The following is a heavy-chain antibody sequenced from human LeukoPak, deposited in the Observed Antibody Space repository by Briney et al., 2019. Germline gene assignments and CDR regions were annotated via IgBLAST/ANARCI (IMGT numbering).Heavy chain of an antibody. CDR1: GYTFTNFE. D-gene: IGHD6-19*01. J-gene: IGHJ4*02. Sequence: ASVKVSCKASGYTFTNFEVNWVRQAAGQGLEWKGWMNPNSGNSGFAQKFQGRVTITSDNSISTAYMEVSGLTPDDTAVYFCARVAPQWLAPIDYWGQGTLVIVSS. CDR3: ARVAPQWLAPIDY. V-gene: IGHV1-8*03. CDR2: MNPNSGNS.